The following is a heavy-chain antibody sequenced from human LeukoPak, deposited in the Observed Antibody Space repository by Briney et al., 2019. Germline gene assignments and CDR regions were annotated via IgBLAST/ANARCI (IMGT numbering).Heavy chain of an antibody. CDR2: INHSRSR. Sequence: SGTLSLTCVVYGGSSSGYYWSWVRAPPGKGLEWMGEINHSRSRNDHAALKSRVTMSADPSNNQLALNVSSVTAAATAVYYCARGRGRVTTFKDYYFGLDVWGQGTTVTVSS. CDR3: ARGRGRVTTFKDYYFGLDV. V-gene: IGHV4-34*01. J-gene: IGHJ6*02. D-gene: IGHD4-17*01. CDR1: GGSSSGYY.